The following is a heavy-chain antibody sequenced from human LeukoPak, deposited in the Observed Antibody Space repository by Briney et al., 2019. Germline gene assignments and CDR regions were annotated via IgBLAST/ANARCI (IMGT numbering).Heavy chain of an antibody. CDR1: GGSFSGYY. CDR2: IYYSGST. Sequence: PSETLSLTCAVYGGSFSGYYWSWIRQPPGKGLEWIGTIYYSGSTYYNPSLKSRVTISVDTSKNQFSLKLSSVTAADTAVYYCARIPLLWFGELGGKYYLDYWGQGTLVTVSS. CDR3: ARIPLLWFGELGGKYYLDY. J-gene: IGHJ4*02. V-gene: IGHV4-34*01. D-gene: IGHD3-10*01.